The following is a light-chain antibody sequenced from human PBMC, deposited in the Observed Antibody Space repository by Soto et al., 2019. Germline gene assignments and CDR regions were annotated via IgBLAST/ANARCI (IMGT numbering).Light chain of an antibody. J-gene: IGKJ1*01. Sequence: EIVMTQSPATLSVSAGERATLSCRASQSVSSNLAWYQQKPGQAPRLLIYGASTRATAFPARFSGSGSGTEFILIISSLQSEDFAVYYCQQYSHWPTFGQGTKVEIK. CDR1: QSVSSN. V-gene: IGKV3-15*01. CDR2: GAS. CDR3: QQYSHWPT.